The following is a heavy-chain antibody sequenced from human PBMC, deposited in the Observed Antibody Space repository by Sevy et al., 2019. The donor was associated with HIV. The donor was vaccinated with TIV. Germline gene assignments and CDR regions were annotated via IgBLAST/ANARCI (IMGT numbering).Heavy chain of an antibody. Sequence: GESLKISCAASGFTFNTHAMTWVRQAPGKGLEWVSTITGPAYGTHYADSVKGRFTISRDNSKNVLYLKMNSLGADDTAVYYCAKALNPALESMLQVNLPTLKGFDVWGQWTMVTVSS. D-gene: IGHD2-8*01. CDR2: ITGPAYGT. V-gene: IGHV3-23*01. J-gene: IGHJ3*01. CDR3: AKALNPALESMLQVNLPTLKGFDV. CDR1: GFTFNTHA.